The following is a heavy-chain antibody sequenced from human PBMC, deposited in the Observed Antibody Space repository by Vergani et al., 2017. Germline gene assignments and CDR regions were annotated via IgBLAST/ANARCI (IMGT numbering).Heavy chain of an antibody. V-gene: IGHV4-34*01. CDR3: ATRYCSGGSCYPSLNY. J-gene: IGHJ4*02. D-gene: IGHD2-15*01. CDR2: INHSGST. Sequence: QVQLQQWGAGLLKPSETLSLTCAVYGGSFSGYYWSWIRQPPGTGLEWIGEINHSGSTNYNPSLKSRVTISVVTSKNQFSLKLSSVTAADTAVYYCATRYCSGGSCYPSLNYWGQGTLVTVSS. CDR1: GGSFSGYY.